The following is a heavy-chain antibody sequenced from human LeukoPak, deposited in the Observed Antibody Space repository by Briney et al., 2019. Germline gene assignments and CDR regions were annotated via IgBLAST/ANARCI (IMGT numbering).Heavy chain of an antibody. V-gene: IGHV3-7*01. D-gene: IGHD5-12*01. Sequence: PGGSLRLSCAASGFTFSNAWMSWVRQAPEKGLEWVAHIKPDGSGKYYVDSVKGRFTISRDNAKNTLFLQMNSLSAEDTAVYYCSRDRGGDDEYDYWGPGTLVTVSS. CDR3: SRDRGGDDEYDY. CDR2: IKPDGSGK. CDR1: GFTFSNAW. J-gene: IGHJ4*02.